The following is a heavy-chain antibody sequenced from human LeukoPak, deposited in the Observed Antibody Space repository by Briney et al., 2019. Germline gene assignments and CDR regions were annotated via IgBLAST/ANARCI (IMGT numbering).Heavy chain of an antibody. Sequence: SETLSLTCFVSAGSVISSDYYWDGIRQPPGKGLEWIGTIFNSGSTSYNPSLKSRVTISVDTSKNQFSLKLTYVTAADTANCARHEWGSFYSFDTWDQGTLVTVSS. J-gene: IGHJ5*02. CDR1: AGSVISSDYY. CDR2: IFNSGST. D-gene: IGHD2-15*01. CDR3: ARHEWGSFYSFDT. V-gene: IGHV4-39*01.